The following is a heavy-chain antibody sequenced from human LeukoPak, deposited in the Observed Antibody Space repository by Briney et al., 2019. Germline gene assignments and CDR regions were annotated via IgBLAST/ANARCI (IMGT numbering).Heavy chain of an antibody. V-gene: IGHV3-20*04. CDR2: INWNGGST. CDR1: GFTFDDYG. CDR3: ARVSRDFYSNYYYYYGMDV. J-gene: IGHJ6*02. D-gene: IGHD4-11*01. Sequence: AGGSLRLSCAASGFTFDDYGMSWVRQAPGKGLEWVSGINWNGGSTGYADSVKGRFTISRDNAKNSLYLQMNSLRAEDTAVYYCARVSRDFYSNYYYYYGMDVWGQGTTVTVSS.